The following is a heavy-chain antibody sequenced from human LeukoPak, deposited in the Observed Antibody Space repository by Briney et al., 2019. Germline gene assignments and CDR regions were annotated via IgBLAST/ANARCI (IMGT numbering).Heavy chain of an antibody. D-gene: IGHD2-21*01. J-gene: IGHJ2*01. V-gene: IGHV4-4*07. CDR3: AREGSGWRSNWYFDL. Sequence: SETLSLTCTVSGGSISSYYWSWIRQPAGKGLEWIGRIYTSGSTNYNPSLKSRVTMSVDTSKNQYSLKLSSVTAADTAVYYCAREGSGWRSNWYFDLWGRGTLVTVSS. CDR1: GGSISSYY. CDR2: IYTSGST.